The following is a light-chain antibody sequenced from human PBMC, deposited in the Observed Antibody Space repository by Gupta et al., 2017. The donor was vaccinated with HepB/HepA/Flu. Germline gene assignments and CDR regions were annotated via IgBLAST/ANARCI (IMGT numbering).Light chain of an antibody. J-gene: IGLJ3*02. V-gene: IGLV1-40*01. CDR3: QSYDTSRSGYWV. Sequence: QSVLTQPPSVSGAPGQRVTISCTGSSSNIGAGYGVHWYHQLPGTAPKLLIYGDTNRPSGVPDRFSASRSGTSASLAITGLQAEDEADYYCQSYDTSRSGYWVFGGGTKLTVV. CDR2: GDT. CDR1: SSNIGAGYG.